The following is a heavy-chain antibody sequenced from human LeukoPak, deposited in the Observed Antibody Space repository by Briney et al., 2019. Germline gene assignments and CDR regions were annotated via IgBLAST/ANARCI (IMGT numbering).Heavy chain of an antibody. Sequence: SETLSLTCTVSGGSISSYYWSWIRQPPGKGLEWIGYIYYSGSTNYNPSLESRVIISVDTSKNQFSLKLSSVTAADTAVYYCARATIATILIDIWGQGTMVTVSS. CDR1: GGSISSYY. CDR3: ARATIATILIDI. J-gene: IGHJ3*02. CDR2: IYYSGST. V-gene: IGHV4-59*01. D-gene: IGHD5-24*01.